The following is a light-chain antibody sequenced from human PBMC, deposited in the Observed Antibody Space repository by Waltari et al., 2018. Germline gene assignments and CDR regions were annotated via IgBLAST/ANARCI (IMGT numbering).Light chain of an antibody. V-gene: IGLV1-40*01. CDR2: VGN. CDR1: GSNIGAGYD. CDR3: QSYDTSLSVV. Sequence: QSVLTQPPSVSGAPGQRVTISCTGSGSNIGAGYDTHWYQQLPGKAPRLRIDVGNTRPLGVPDRFFGSQSGTSASLAITGLQAEDEGDYYCQSYDTSLSVVFGGGTKLTVL. J-gene: IGLJ2*01.